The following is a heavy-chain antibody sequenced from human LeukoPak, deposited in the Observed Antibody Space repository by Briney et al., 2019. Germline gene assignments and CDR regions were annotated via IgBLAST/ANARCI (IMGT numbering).Heavy chain of an antibody. J-gene: IGHJ3*02. V-gene: IGHV3-7*01. CDR1: GFTISNYW. CDR3: ASDPPWANDAFDI. D-gene: IGHD7-27*01. Sequence: PGGSLRLSCAASGFTISNYWMTWVRQAPGKGLEWVANIKQDGKTTYYADSVKGRFTISRDNAKNSLYLQMNSLRAEDTAMYYCASDPPWANDAFDIWGQGTMVTVSS. CDR2: IKQDGKTT.